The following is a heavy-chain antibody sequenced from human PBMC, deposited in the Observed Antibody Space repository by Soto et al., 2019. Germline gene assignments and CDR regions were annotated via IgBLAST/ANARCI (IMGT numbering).Heavy chain of an antibody. CDR2: IIPIFGTA. Sequence: GASVKVSCKAPGGTFSSYAISWVRQAPGQGLEWMGGIIPIFGTANYAQKFQGRVTITADESTSTAYMELSSLRSEDTAVYYCARVSGSAVAGLYYFDYWGQGTLVTVSS. V-gene: IGHV1-69*13. D-gene: IGHD6-19*01. CDR3: ARVSGSAVAGLYYFDY. CDR1: GGTFSSYA. J-gene: IGHJ4*02.